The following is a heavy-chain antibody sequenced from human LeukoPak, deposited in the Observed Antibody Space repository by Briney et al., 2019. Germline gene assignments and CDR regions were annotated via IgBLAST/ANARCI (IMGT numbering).Heavy chain of an antibody. V-gene: IGHV1-2*02. J-gene: IGHJ5*02. D-gene: IGHD6-13*01. CDR2: INPNSGGT. CDR3: ARGVSVGPYSSSSNHWFDP. Sequence: GASVKVSCKASGYTFTGYYMHWVRQAPGQGLEWMGWINPNSGGTNYAQKFQGRVTMTRGTSISTAYMELSRLRSDDTAVYYCARGVSVGPYSSSSNHWFDPWGQGTLVTVSS. CDR1: GYTFTGYY.